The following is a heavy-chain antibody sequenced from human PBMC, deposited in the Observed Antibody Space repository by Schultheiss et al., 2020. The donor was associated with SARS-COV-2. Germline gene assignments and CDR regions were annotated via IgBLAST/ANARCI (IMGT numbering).Heavy chain of an antibody. J-gene: IGHJ5*02. V-gene: IGHV4-61*02. Sequence: SQTLSLTCTVSGGSISSGSYYWSWIRQPAGKGLEWIGRIYTSGSTNYNPSLKSRVTMSVDTSKNQFSLKVTSVTAADTAVYYCARDLAYDFWRGYSGWFDPWGQGTLVTVSS. CDR1: GGSISSGSYY. CDR3: ARDLAYDFWRGYSGWFDP. D-gene: IGHD3-3*01. CDR2: IYTSGST.